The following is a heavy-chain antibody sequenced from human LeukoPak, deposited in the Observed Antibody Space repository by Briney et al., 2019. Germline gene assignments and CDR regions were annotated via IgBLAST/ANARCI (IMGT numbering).Heavy chain of an antibody. Sequence: SETLSLTCTVSGGSISSYYWSWIRQPPGKGLEWIGYIYYSGSTNYNPSLKSRVTISVDTSKNQFSLKLSSVTAADTAVYYCAATYYYDSSGTRGDAFDIWGQGTMVTVSS. V-gene: IGHV4-59*01. D-gene: IGHD3-22*01. CDR3: AATYYYDSSGTRGDAFDI. J-gene: IGHJ3*02. CDR2: IYYSGST. CDR1: GGSISSYY.